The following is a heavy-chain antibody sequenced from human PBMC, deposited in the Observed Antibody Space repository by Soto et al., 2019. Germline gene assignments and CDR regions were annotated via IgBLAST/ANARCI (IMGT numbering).Heavy chain of an antibody. CDR2: IYHSGST. J-gene: IGHJ4*02. CDR1: GGSISSSNW. CDR3: ARVGDCDTFDY. Sequence: PSETLSLTCAVCGGSISSSNWWSWVRQPPGKGLEWIGEIYHSGSTNYNPSLKSRVTVSVDNSKNQFSLKLTSVTAADTAVYYCARVGDCDTFDYWGQGTLVTVSS. V-gene: IGHV4-4*02. D-gene: IGHD1-26*01.